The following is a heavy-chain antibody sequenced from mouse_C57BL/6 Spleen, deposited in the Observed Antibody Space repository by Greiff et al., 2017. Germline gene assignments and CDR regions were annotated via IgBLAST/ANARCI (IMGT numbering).Heavy chain of an antibody. V-gene: IGHV1-81*01. Sequence: VKLQESGAELARPGASVKLSCKASGYTFTSYGISWVKQRTGQGLEWIGEIYPRGGNTYYNEKFKGKATLTADKSSSTAYMELRSLTSEDSAVYFCAVDYGSFWGQGTLVTVSA. J-gene: IGHJ3*01. CDR1: GYTFTSYG. CDR2: IYPRGGNT. CDR3: AVDYGSF. D-gene: IGHD1-1*01.